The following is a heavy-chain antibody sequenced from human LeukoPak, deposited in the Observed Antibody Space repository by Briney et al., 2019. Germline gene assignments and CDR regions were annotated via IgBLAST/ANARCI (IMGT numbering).Heavy chain of an antibody. Sequence: PSETLSLTCTVSGGSISSYYWSWIRQPPGKGLEWIGYIYYSGSTNYNPSLKSRVTISVDTSKNQFSLKLSSGTAADTAVYYCARAGIVGATHHFDYWGQGTLVTVSS. V-gene: IGHV4-59*01. CDR3: ARAGIVGATHHFDY. D-gene: IGHD1-26*01. CDR1: GGSISSYY. J-gene: IGHJ4*02. CDR2: IYYSGST.